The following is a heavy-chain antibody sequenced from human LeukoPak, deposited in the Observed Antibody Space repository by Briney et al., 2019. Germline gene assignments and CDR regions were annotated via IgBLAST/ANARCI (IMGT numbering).Heavy chain of an antibody. J-gene: IGHJ4*01. D-gene: IGHD6-19*01. V-gene: IGHV4-39*01. CDR2: IYYSGST. CDR1: GDSISSDGYY. CDR3: ASNSSGWSFDY. Sequence: SETLSLTCTVSGDSISSDGYYSGSCRQSPGKDLEWIGSIYYSGSTHYNPSLKSRVTISVDTSKKQFSLKLSSVTAADTAVYYCASNSSGWSFDYWGQGTLVTVSS.